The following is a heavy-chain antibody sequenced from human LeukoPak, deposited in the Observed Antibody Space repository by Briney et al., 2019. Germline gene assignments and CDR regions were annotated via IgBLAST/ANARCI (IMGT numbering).Heavy chain of an antibody. D-gene: IGHD6-6*01. CDR1: GGSLSGHY. V-gene: IGHV4-34*01. J-gene: IGHJ4*02. Sequence: SETLSLTCGVYGGSLSGHYWSWIRQPPGKGLEWIGEINPSGSTIYNPSLKSRVTISVDTSKNKFSLKLSSVTAADTAVYYCAREYSTSSTSSDYWGQGTLVTVSS. CDR2: INPSGST. CDR3: AREYSTSSTSSDY.